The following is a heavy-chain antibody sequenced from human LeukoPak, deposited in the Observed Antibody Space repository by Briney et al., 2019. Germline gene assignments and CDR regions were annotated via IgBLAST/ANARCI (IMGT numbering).Heavy chain of an antibody. V-gene: IGHV3-30*02. Sequence: GGSLRLSCAASGFSFSGYGMHRVRQVPGKGLEWVEFIRYDGITKFYIDSVKGRFAISRDNSKNTLSLQMNSLRTEDTAVYYCAALHTGTFVDYWGQGTLVTVSS. CDR1: GFSFSGYG. CDR3: AALHTGTFVDY. J-gene: IGHJ4*02. CDR2: IRYDGITK. D-gene: IGHD4-17*01.